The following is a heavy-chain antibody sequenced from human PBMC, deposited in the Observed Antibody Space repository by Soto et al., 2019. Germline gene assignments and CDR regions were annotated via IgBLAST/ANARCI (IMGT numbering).Heavy chain of an antibody. D-gene: IGHD3-3*01. CDR1: GGSIGSYY. V-gene: IGHV4-59*08. J-gene: IGHJ4*02. CDR2: IYYSGST. Sequence: PSETLSLTCPVSGGSIGSYYWSWIRQPPGKGLEWIGYIYYSGSTNYNPSLKSRVTISVDTSKNQFSLKLSSVTAADTAVYYCERGGWRQIDYWGQGTLVTVSS. CDR3: ERGGWRQIDY.